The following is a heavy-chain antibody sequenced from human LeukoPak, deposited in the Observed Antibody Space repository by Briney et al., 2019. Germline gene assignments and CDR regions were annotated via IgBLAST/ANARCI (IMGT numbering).Heavy chain of an antibody. CDR3: ARGAGPFFGVVTPFDY. CDR1: GGSISSYY. Sequence: SETLSLTCTVSGGSISSYYWSWIRQPPGKGLEWIGYIYYSGSTNYNPSLKSRVTISVDTSKNQFSLKLSSVTAADTAVYYCARGAGPFFGVVTPFDYWGREPWSPSPQ. V-gene: IGHV4-59*12. D-gene: IGHD3-3*01. CDR2: IYYSGST. J-gene: IGHJ4*02.